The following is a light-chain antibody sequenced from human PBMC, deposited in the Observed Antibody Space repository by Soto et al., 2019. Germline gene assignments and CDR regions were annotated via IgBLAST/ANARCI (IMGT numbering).Light chain of an antibody. V-gene: IGKV3D-20*02. Sequence: EIVLTQSPGTLSLSPGERATLSCRASQSVSRNYLAWYQQKSGQAPRLLIYAASNRATGIPDRFRGSGSGTDFSLTISRLEPEDFAVYYCQQRTDRPPWTFGQGTKVDIK. J-gene: IGKJ1*01. CDR2: AAS. CDR3: QQRTDRPPWT. CDR1: QSVSRNY.